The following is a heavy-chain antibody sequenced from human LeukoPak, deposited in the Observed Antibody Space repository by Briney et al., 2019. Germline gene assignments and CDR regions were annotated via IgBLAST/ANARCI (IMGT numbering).Heavy chain of an antibody. D-gene: IGHD6-19*01. J-gene: IGHJ4*02. CDR3: ARGIAVAGIPRD. Sequence: KPSETLSLTCAVYGGSFSGYYWSWLRQPPGKGLEWIGEINQRGSTNYNPCLKSLVTISVDTSKNHFSLKLSSVTAADTAVYYCARGIAVAGIPRDWGQGTLVTVSS. CDR1: GGSFSGYY. V-gene: IGHV4-34*01. CDR2: INQRGST.